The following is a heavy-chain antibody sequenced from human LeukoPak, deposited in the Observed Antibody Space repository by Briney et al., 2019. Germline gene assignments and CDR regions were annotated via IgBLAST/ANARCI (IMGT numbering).Heavy chain of an antibody. V-gene: IGHV4-34*01. CDR1: GGSFNGYY. J-gene: IGHJ3*02. CDR2: INHSGST. D-gene: IGHD3-22*01. Sequence: SETLSLTCAVYGGSFNGYYWSWIRQPPGKGLEWIGEINHSGSTNYSPSLKSRVTLSVDTSKNQFSLKLSSVTAADTAVYYCAREVVVSGAFDIWGQGTMVTVSS. CDR3: AREVVVSGAFDI.